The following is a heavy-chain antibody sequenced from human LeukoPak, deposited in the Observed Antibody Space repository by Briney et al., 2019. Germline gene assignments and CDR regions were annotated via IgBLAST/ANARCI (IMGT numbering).Heavy chain of an antibody. Sequence: GGSLRLSCAASGFTFSSYEMNWVRQAPGKGLEWVANIKQDGSEKYYVDSVKGRFTISRDNAKNSLYLQMNSLRAEDTAVYYCARDLGLDDAFDIWGQGTMVTVSS. CDR3: ARDLGLDDAFDI. V-gene: IGHV3-7*01. J-gene: IGHJ3*02. CDR2: IKQDGSEK. CDR1: GFTFSSYE.